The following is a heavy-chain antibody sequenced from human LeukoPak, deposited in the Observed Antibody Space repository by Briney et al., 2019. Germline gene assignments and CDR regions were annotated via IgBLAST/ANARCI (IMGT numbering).Heavy chain of an antibody. CDR1: GFTFSNYW. Sequence: GGSLRLSCAASGFTFSNYWMHWVRQDPGKGLVWVSFINPDGSTTNYADSVKGRFTISRDNAKNALYLQMNSLKPEDTAVYYCARVAEAAAFDSWGQGTLVTVSS. V-gene: IGHV3-74*01. J-gene: IGHJ4*02. CDR3: ARVAEAAAFDS. D-gene: IGHD6-13*01. CDR2: INPDGSTT.